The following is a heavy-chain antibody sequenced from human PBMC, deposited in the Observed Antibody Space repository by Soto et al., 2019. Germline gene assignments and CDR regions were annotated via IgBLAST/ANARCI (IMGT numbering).Heavy chain of an antibody. Sequence: ETLSLTCSASGGSITSRSHFWGWVRQPPGKGLEWIGTIYFTGNTYYTPSLKSRLTMSIDTSKNEFSLGLNSVTAADTAVYYCAGQTFTIAAASYGRSNWFDPWGPGTLVTVSS. D-gene: IGHD6-25*01. CDR3: AGQTFTIAAASYGRSNWFDP. CDR1: GGSITSRSHF. V-gene: IGHV4-39*01. J-gene: IGHJ5*02. CDR2: IYFTGNT.